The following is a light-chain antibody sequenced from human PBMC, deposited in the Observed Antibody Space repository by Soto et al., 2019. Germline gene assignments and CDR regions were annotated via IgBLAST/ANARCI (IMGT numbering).Light chain of an antibody. J-gene: IGKJ5*01. CDR1: QSVSSN. V-gene: IGKV3-20*01. CDR3: QQYGSSPPIT. CDR2: GAS. Sequence: EIVMTQSPVTLSLSPGGRATLSLRAGQSVSSNLAWYQQKPGQAPRLLIYGASTRATGIPARFSGSGSGTDFTLTISSLEPEDFAVYYCQQYGSSPPITFGQGTRLEIK.